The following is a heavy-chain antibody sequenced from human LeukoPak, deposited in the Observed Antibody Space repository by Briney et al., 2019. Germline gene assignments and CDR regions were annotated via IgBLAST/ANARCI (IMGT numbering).Heavy chain of an antibody. CDR1: GFTFTSSA. Sequence: SVKVSCKASGFTFTSSAMQWVRQARGQRLEWIGWIVVGSGNTNYAQKFQERVTITRDMSTSTAYMELSSLRAEDTAVYYCARGGYCSGGRCYGGDYWGQGTLVTVSS. D-gene: IGHD2-15*01. J-gene: IGHJ4*02. CDR2: IVVGSGNT. CDR3: ARGGYCSGGRCYGGDY. V-gene: IGHV1-58*02.